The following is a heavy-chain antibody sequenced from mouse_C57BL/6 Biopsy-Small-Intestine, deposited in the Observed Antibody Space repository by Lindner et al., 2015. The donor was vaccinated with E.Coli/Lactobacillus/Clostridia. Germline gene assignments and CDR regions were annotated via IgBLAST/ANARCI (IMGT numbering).Heavy chain of an antibody. CDR2: IYPGDGDT. CDR3: ARWGLNWHFFDY. CDR1: GYIFSSSW. Sequence: VQLQESGPELVKPGASVKISCKASGYIFSSSWLSWVKQRPGKGLEWIGRIYPGDGDTNYNGKFKDKATLTADKSSSTAYMQFSSLTSEDSAVYFCARWGLNWHFFDYWGQGTTLTVSA. D-gene: IGHD4-1*02. V-gene: IGHV1-82*01. J-gene: IGHJ2*01.